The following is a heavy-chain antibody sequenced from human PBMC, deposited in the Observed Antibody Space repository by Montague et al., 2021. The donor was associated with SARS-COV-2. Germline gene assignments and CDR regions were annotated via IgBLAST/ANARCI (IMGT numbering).Heavy chain of an antibody. CDR2: FYNIGST. J-gene: IGHJ3*01. Sequence: SETLSLTCTVSGASVGSSDWGWIRQSPGKGLEWIGYFYNIGSTDYNPSLKSRATMSRDTSKNQFSLKVSSVTAADTAVYYCARESMTADAFDLWGQGTMVTVSS. D-gene: IGHD5-18*01. V-gene: IGHV4-59*02. CDR3: ARESMTADAFDL. CDR1: GASVGSSD.